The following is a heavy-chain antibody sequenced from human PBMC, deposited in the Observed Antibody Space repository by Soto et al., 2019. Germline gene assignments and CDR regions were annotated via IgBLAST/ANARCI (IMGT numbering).Heavy chain of an antibody. D-gene: IGHD5-18*01. CDR2: IGSSSSTI. CDR3: ARALWIQLWTPRYYYYYGMDV. Sequence: PGGSLRLSCAASGFTFSSYSMNWVRQAPGKGLEWVSYIGSSSSTIYYADSVRGRFTISRDNAKNSLYLQMNSLRDEDTAVYYCARALWIQLWTPRYYYYYGMDVWGQGTTVTVSS. J-gene: IGHJ6*02. CDR1: GFTFSSYS. V-gene: IGHV3-48*02.